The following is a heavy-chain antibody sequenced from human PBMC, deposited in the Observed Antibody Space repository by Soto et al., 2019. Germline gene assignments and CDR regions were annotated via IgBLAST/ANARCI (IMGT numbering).Heavy chain of an antibody. Sequence: QVQLVQSGSVVRKPGSSVKVSCQASGGTFSNSTVTWVRQAPGQGLEWMGRLIPILGLANYAQKVRGRLTITADKSTTTAYKELRSLRSDDTAIYYCARFKLGDDYWGQGTLVTVSS. CDR2: LIPILGLA. CDR3: ARFKLGDDY. V-gene: IGHV1-69*02. J-gene: IGHJ4*02. D-gene: IGHD5-12*01. CDR1: GGTFSNST.